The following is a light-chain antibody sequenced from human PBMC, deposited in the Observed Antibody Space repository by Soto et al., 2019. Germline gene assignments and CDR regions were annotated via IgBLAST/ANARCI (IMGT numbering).Light chain of an antibody. CDR3: AAWDDSLNGL. CDR2: SNN. Sequence: QSVLTQPPSASGTPGQRVTISCSGSSSNIGSNTVNWYQQLPGTAPKLLIYSNNQRPSGVPDRFSGSKSGTSASLDISGLQSEDEADYYCAAWDDSLNGLFGGGTKLTVL. CDR1: SSNIGSNT. J-gene: IGLJ2*01. V-gene: IGLV1-44*01.